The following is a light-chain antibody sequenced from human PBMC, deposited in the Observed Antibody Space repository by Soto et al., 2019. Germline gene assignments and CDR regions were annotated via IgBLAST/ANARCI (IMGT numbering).Light chain of an antibody. CDR3: SSYSSSSTVV. Sequence: QSALTQPASVSGSPGQSITISCTGTSSDVGGYNYVSWYQQYPGKVPKLMIYDVSRPSGVSDHFSGSKSGNTASLIISGLQADDEADYYCSSYSSSSTVVFGGGTKVTVL. CDR2: DVS. J-gene: IGLJ2*01. V-gene: IGLV2-14*01. CDR1: SSDVGGYNY.